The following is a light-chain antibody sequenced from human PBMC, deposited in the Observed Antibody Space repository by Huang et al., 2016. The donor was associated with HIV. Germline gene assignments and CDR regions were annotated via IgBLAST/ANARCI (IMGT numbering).Light chain of an antibody. CDR1: QIVSNY. CDR2: DTS. CDR3: QQRGNCPLT. V-gene: IGKV3-11*01. Sequence: EIALIQSPATLSWSPGETATLSCRASQIVSNYLGWYQQKPGQAPRLLIYDTSNRATGFPARFSGSGSGTDFTLTINSLEPEDSAVYYGQQRGNCPLTFGQGTRVEIK. J-gene: IGKJ1*01.